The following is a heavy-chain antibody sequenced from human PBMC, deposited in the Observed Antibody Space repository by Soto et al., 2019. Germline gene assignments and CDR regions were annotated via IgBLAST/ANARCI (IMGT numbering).Heavy chain of an antibody. CDR1: GYTFTSYG. CDR2: ISAYNGNT. V-gene: IGHV1-18*01. Sequence: GASVKVSCKVSGYTFTSYGLTWVRQAPGQGLEWMGWISAYNGNTKYAQRFQGRVTMTTDTSTSTAYMELSSLRSEDTAVYYCARDRRDYDFWSGHYASNIDYWGQGTLVTVSS. J-gene: IGHJ4*02. CDR3: ARDRRDYDFWSGHYASNIDY. D-gene: IGHD3-3*01.